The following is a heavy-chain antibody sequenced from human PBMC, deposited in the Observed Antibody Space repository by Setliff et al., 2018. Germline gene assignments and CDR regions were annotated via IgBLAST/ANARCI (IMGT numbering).Heavy chain of an antibody. CDR2: INHSGST. D-gene: IGHD3-3*01. CDR1: GGSFSGYY. V-gene: IGHV4-34*01. CDR3: ARSPITIFGVVLHPLDY. J-gene: IGHJ4*02. Sequence: SETLSLTCAVYGGSFSGYYWSWIRQPPGKGQEWIGEINHSGSTNYNPSLKSRVTISVDTSKNQFSLKLSSVTAADTAVYYCARSPITIFGVVLHPLDYWGQGTLVTVSS.